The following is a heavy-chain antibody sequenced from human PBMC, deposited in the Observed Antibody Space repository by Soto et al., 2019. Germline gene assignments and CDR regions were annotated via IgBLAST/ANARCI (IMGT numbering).Heavy chain of an antibody. CDR2: INHRGST. Sequence: SERMSLTWAVYGGLSGGYYGSWISPLPGKGLEWIGEINHRGSTTYHRSLKSRVTISVDTSQNQFSLTLGSVTAADTAVYSCARHYYYGMDVWGQGTTVTVSS. V-gene: IGHV4-34*01. CDR3: ARHYYYGMDV. J-gene: IGHJ6*02. CDR1: GGLSGGYY.